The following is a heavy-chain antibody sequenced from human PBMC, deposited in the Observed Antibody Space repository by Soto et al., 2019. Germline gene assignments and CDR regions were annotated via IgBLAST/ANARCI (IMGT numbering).Heavy chain of an antibody. D-gene: IGHD4-17*01. CDR1: GFTFSNAW. CDR2: IKSKTDGGTT. CDR3: TTPTTVTTVYYYYGMDV. J-gene: IGHJ6*02. Sequence: PGGSLRLSCAASGFTFSNAWMSWVRQAPGKGLEWVGRIKSKTDGGTTDYAAPVKGRFTISRDDSKNTLYLQMNSLKTEDTAVYYCTTPTTVTTVYYYYGMDVWGHGTTVTVSS. V-gene: IGHV3-15*01.